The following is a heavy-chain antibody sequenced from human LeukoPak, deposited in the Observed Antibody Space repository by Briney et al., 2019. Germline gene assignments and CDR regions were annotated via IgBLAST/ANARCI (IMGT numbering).Heavy chain of an antibody. D-gene: IGHD6-13*01. CDR2: ISPGGGTT. Sequence: GGSLRLSCAVSGFAFGSEAMSWVRQSPARGLEWVASISPGGGTTYYADYVKGRFTISRDNSKNSLFVQMNSLRAEDTAVYYCAKDQKGPYSSSSIDYWGQGTLVTVSS. J-gene: IGHJ4*02. CDR3: AKDQKGPYSSSSIDY. V-gene: IGHV3-23*01. CDR1: GFAFGSEA.